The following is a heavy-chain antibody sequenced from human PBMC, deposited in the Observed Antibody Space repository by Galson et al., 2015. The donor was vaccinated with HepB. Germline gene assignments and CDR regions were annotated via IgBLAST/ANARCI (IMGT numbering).Heavy chain of an antibody. D-gene: IGHD3-10*01. CDR1: GGSISSYY. J-gene: IGHJ6*02. Sequence: ETLSLPCTVSGGSISSYYWSWIRQPPGKGLEWIGYIYYSGSTNYNPSLKSRVTISVDTSKNQFSLKLSSVTAADTAVYYCARLLVSTYYYGSGSSYFFDVWGQGTTVTVSS. CDR3: ARLLVSTYYYGSGSSYFFDV. CDR2: IYYSGST. V-gene: IGHV4-59*08.